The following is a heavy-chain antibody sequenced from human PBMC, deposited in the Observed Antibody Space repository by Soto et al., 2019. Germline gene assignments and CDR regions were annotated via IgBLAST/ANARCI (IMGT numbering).Heavy chain of an antibody. Sequence: GGSLRLSCAASGFTFSSYAMSWVRQAPGKGLEWVSAISGSGGSTYYADSVKGRFTISRDNSKNTLYLQMNSLRAEDTAVYYCAKGWYCSSTSCYFLGTKKEYGMDVWGQGTTVTVSS. V-gene: IGHV3-23*01. J-gene: IGHJ6*02. CDR2: ISGSGGST. CDR1: GFTFSSYA. CDR3: AKGWYCSSTSCYFLGTKKEYGMDV. D-gene: IGHD2-2*01.